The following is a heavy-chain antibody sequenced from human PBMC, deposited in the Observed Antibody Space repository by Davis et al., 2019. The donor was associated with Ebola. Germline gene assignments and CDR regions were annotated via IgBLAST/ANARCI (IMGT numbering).Heavy chain of an antibody. J-gene: IGHJ4*02. CDR1: GFTFSSYA. V-gene: IGHV3-23*01. CDR3: ATDCSGGSCYYIQVDY. Sequence: GESLKISCAASGFTFSSYAMSWVRQAPGKGLEWVSAISGSGGSTYYADSVKGRFTISRDNSKNTLYLQMNSLRAEDTAVYYCATDCSGGSCYYIQVDYWGQGTLVTVSS. D-gene: IGHD2-15*01. CDR2: ISGSGGST.